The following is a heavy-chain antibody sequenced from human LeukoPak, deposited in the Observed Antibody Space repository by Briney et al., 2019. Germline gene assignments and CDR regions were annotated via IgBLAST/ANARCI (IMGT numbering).Heavy chain of an antibody. Sequence: GGSLRLSCAASGFTFSSYAMRWVRQAPGKGLEWVSAISGSGGSTYYADSVKGRFTISRDNSKNTLYLQMNSLRAEDTAVYYCAKVGRDLVLWFGESTTYYFDYWGQGTLVTVSS. D-gene: IGHD3-10*01. CDR3: AKVGRDLVLWFGESTTYYFDY. CDR1: GFTFSSYA. V-gene: IGHV3-23*01. J-gene: IGHJ4*02. CDR2: ISGSGGST.